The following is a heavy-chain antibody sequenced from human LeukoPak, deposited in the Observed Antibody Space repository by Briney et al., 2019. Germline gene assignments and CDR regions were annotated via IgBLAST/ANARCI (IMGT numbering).Heavy chain of an antibody. CDR2: ISSSSSLI. Sequence: GGSLRLSCAASGFTFSYYSMNWVRQAPGRGLEWVSCISSSSSLIFYSDSVRGRFTISRDNAKNLLYLHMNSLRVEDTAVYYCAKVDRGDYSSSPVPYYNYYLNVWGKGTTVTVSS. J-gene: IGHJ6*03. CDR1: GFTFSYYS. D-gene: IGHD6-13*01. V-gene: IGHV3-21*01. CDR3: AKVDRGDYSSSPVPYYNYYLNV.